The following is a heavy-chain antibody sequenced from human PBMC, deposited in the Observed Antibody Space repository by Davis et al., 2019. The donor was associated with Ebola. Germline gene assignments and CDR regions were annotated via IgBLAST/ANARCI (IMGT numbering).Heavy chain of an antibody. Sequence: ASVKVSCKASGYTFTSYGISWVRQAPGQGLEWMGWINPNSGGTNYAQKFQGRVTMTRDTSISTAYMELSRLRSDDTAVYYWARDAGGGNWGLYYYYYMDVWGKGTTVTVSS. D-gene: IGHD7-27*01. CDR2: INPNSGGT. V-gene: IGHV1-2*02. J-gene: IGHJ6*03. CDR1: GYTFTSYG. CDR3: ARDAGGGNWGLYYYYYMDV.